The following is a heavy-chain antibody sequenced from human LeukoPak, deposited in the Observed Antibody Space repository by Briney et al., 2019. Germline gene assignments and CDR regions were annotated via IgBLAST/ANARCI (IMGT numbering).Heavy chain of an antibody. J-gene: IGHJ3*02. CDR2: ISPHSGFT. CDR1: GYTLTGHY. Sequence: ASVTVSCKASGYTLTGHYIHWVRQAPGQGLEWMGWISPHSGFTMYPQRFQGRLTITTDTSISTAFLEVRRVRSVETAGYYCARQTGDDALDIWGEGTMITVYS. V-gene: IGHV1-2*02. D-gene: IGHD7-27*01. CDR3: ARQTGDDALDI.